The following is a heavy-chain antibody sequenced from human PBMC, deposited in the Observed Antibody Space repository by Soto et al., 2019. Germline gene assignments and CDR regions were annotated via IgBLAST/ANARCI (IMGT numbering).Heavy chain of an antibody. CDR3: ARDAITGRWFDP. Sequence: PSETLSLTCAVSGGSISITKWWSWVRQPPGKGLEWIGEIYHTGSTNYNTSLKSRVTISLDKSKNQFSLNLSSVTAADTAVYYYARDAITGRWFDPWGQGPLVTVS. D-gene: IGHD1-20*01. V-gene: IGHV4-4*02. CDR1: GGSISITKW. CDR2: IYHTGST. J-gene: IGHJ5*02.